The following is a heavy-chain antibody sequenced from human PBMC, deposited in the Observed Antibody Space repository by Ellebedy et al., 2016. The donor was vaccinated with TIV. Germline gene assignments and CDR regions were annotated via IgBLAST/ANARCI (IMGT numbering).Heavy chain of an antibody. CDR2: IIPILGIA. CDR3: ARDQGDDYVWGSYLDY. V-gene: IGHV1-69*04. J-gene: IGHJ4*02. CDR1: GGTFSSYA. Sequence: AASVKVSCKASGGTFSSYAISWVRQAPGQVLEWMGRIIPILGIANYAQKFQGRVTITADKSTSTAYMELSSLRSEDTAVYYCARDQGDDYVWGSYLDYWGQGTLVTVSS. D-gene: IGHD3-16*02.